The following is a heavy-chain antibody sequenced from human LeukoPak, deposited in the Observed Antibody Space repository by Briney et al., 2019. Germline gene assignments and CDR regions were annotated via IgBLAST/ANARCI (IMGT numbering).Heavy chain of an antibody. J-gene: IGHJ4*02. CDR3: ARRGGSSWSSYYFDY. CDR1: GGSISSGGYY. CDR2: IYHSGST. V-gene: IGHV4-30-2*01. D-gene: IGHD6-13*01. Sequence: SETLSLTCTVSGGSISSGGYYWSWIRQPPGKGLEWLGYIYHSGSTYYNPSLKSRVTISVDRSKNQFSLKLSSVTAADTAVYYCARRGGSSWSSYYFDYWGQGTLVTVSS.